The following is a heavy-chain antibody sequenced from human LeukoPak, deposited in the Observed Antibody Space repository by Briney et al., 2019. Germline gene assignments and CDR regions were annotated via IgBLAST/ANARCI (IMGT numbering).Heavy chain of an antibody. J-gene: IGHJ4*02. D-gene: IGHD3-10*01. CDR2: IYYSGST. V-gene: IGHV4-59*01. CDR1: DGSFSSYY. Sequence: PSETLSLTCTVSDGSFSSYYWSWIRQPPGKGLEWIGYIYYSGSTNYNPSLKSRVTISVDTSKNQFSLKLSSVTAADTAVYYCAILTHYYASGSFHYWGQGTLVTVSS. CDR3: AILTHYYASGSFHY.